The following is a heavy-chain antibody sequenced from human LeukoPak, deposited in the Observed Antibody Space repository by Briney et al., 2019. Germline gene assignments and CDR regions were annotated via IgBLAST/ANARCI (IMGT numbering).Heavy chain of an antibody. CDR2: IYTSGSS. CDR1: GGSISSYQ. Sequence: SDTLSLTCTVSGGSISSYQWSWVRQPAGKGLEWIGRIYTSGSSNYNPSLKSRVTMSVDTSKNQFSLKLSSVTAADTAVYYCARDRGYCGRTSCYDYYYYYMDVWGKGTTVTVSS. V-gene: IGHV4-4*07. CDR3: ARDRGYCGRTSCYDYYYYYMDV. D-gene: IGHD2-2*01. J-gene: IGHJ6*03.